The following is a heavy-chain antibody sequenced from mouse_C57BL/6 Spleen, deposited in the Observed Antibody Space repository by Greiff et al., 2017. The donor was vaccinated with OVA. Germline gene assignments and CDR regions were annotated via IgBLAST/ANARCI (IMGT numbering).Heavy chain of an antibody. Sequence: VQLQQSGPELVKPGASVKISCKASGYSFTGYYMNWVKQSPEKSLEWIGEINPSTGGTTYNQKFKAKATLTVDKSSSTAYMQLKSLTSEDSAVYYCARRGGYYYGSDYWGQGTTLTVSS. CDR1: GYSFTGYY. J-gene: IGHJ2*01. CDR2: INPSTGGT. CDR3: ARRGGYYYGSDY. V-gene: IGHV1-42*01. D-gene: IGHD1-1*01.